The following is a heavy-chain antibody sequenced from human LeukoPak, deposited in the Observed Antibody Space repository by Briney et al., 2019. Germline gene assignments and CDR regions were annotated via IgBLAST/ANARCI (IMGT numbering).Heavy chain of an antibody. D-gene: IGHD3-3*01. V-gene: IGHV4-39*01. CDR1: GGSISSSSYY. J-gene: IGHJ5*02. Sequence: SETLSFTCTVSGGSISSSSYYWGWIRQPPGKGLEWIGSIYYSGSTYYNPSLKSRVTISVDTSKNQFSLKLSSVTAADTAVYYCARNILEWLLGWFDPWGQGTLVTVSS. CDR2: IYYSGST. CDR3: ARNILEWLLGWFDP.